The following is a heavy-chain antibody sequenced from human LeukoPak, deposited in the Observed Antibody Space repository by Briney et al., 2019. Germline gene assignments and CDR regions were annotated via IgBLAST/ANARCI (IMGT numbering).Heavy chain of an antibody. D-gene: IGHD2-8*01. Sequence: SETLSLTCAVYGGSFSGYYWSWIRQPPGKGLEWIGEIVHSGNTNYNPSLKSRVTVSLDKSKNHLSLNLTSVTAADTAVYYCSRENGAFSPFGYWGQGTLVTVPS. CDR1: GGSFSGYY. CDR2: IVHSGNT. J-gene: IGHJ4*02. CDR3: SRENGAFSPFGY. V-gene: IGHV4-34*12.